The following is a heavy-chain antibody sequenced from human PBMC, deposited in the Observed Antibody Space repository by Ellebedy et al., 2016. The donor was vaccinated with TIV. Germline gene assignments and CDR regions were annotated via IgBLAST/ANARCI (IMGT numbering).Heavy chain of an antibody. CDR3: ARDNYSSYYYYMDV. Sequence: GSLRLXXTVSGGSISSYYWSWIRQPPGKGLEWIGYVYYDGSTNYNPSLKSRVTISIDTSKIQFSLKLSSVTAADTAVYYCARDNYSSYYYYMDVWGKGTTVTVSS. V-gene: IGHV4-59*01. D-gene: IGHD4-11*01. CDR2: VYYDGST. J-gene: IGHJ6*03. CDR1: GGSISSYY.